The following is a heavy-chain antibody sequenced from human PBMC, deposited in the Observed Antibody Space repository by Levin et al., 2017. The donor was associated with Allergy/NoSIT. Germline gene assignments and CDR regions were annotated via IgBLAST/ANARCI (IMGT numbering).Heavy chain of an antibody. CDR3: ARRGSSGYYFDY. D-gene: IGHD6-19*01. Sequence: ASVKVSCKASGYTFTSYDINWVRQATGQGLEWMGWMNPNSGNTGYAQKFQGRVTMTRNTSISTAYMELSSLRSEDTAVYYCARRGSSGYYFDYWGQGTLVTVSS. V-gene: IGHV1-8*01. J-gene: IGHJ4*02. CDR1: GYTFTSYD. CDR2: MNPNSGNT.